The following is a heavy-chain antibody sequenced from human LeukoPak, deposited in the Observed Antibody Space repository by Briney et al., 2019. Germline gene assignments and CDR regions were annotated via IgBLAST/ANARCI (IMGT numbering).Heavy chain of an antibody. CDR3: AIPVISTGNSTSFDI. D-gene: IGHD2/OR15-2a*01. V-gene: IGHV3-23*01. Sequence: GGSLRLSCAASGFTFSTYAMRWVRQAPGKGLEWVSTISGGGTTYYGDSVKGRFTISRDNSKNTLYLQMSSLRAEDTAVYYCAIPVISTGNSTSFDIWGQGTMVTVSS. J-gene: IGHJ3*02. CDR1: GFTFSTYA. CDR2: ISGGGTT.